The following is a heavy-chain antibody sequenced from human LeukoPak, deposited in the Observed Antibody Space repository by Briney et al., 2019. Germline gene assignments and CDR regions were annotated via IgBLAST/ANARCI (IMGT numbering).Heavy chain of an antibody. D-gene: IGHD6-25*01. V-gene: IGHV3-21*04. Sequence: GGSLRLSCAASGFTFSSYTMNWVRQAPGKGLEWVSSISSSSNYIYYADSMKGRFTISRDNSRSTVDLQMNSLRVEDTGIYYCARDEIPSGTWGQGTMVIVSS. CDR1: GFTFSSYT. CDR3: ARDEIPSGT. CDR2: ISSSSNYI. J-gene: IGHJ3*01.